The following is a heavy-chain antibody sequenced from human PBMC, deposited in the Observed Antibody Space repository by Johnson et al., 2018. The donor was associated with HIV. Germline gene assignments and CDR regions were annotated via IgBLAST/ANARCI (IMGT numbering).Heavy chain of an antibody. D-gene: IGHD3-22*01. V-gene: IGHV3-11*04. CDR2: ISSSGTTV. J-gene: IGHJ3*02. Sequence: QVQLVESGGGLVKPGGSLRLSCAASGFTFSDYYMSWIRQTPGKGLEWVSYISSSGTTVYNADSVKGRFSISRDNANQSLYLQMNSPRAEDTAVYYCARDRGYWDAFDIWGQGTMVTVSS. CDR1: GFTFSDYY. CDR3: ARDRGYWDAFDI.